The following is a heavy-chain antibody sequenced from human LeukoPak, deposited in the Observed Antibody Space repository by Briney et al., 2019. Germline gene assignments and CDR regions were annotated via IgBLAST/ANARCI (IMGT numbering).Heavy chain of an antibody. CDR3: AVAASDSGRADVDY. D-gene: IGHD6-25*01. CDR1: GYTFTSYG. V-gene: IGHV1-2*02. J-gene: IGHJ4*02. Sequence: GASVKVSCKASGYTFTSYGISWVRQAPGQGLEWMGWINPNSGGTNYAQKFQGRVTMTRDTSISTAYMELSRLRSDDTAVYYCAVAASDSGRADVDYWGQGTLVTVSS. CDR2: INPNSGGT.